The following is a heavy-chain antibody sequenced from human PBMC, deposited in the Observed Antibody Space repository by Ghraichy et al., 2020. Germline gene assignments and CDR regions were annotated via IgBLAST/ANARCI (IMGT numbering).Heavy chain of an antibody. V-gene: IGHV3-7*04. Sequence: GGSLRLSCTASGFTLSSYWMGWVRQAPEKGLEWVANIKQDGSETYYVDSVKDRFTISRDNAKNSLYLQLNNLRAEDTALYWCARVSAEGGRSTFRAFDIWGQGTMVTVSS. CDR2: IKQDGSET. CDR3: ARVSAEGGRSTFRAFDI. CDR1: GFTLSSYW. J-gene: IGHJ3*02. D-gene: IGHD1-26*01.